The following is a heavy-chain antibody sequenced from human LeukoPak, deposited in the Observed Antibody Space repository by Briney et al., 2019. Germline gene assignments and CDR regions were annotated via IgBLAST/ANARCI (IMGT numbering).Heavy chain of an antibody. Sequence: SETLSLTCTVSGGSISSYYWSWIRQPPGKGLEWIGYIYYSGSTNYNPSLKSRVTISVDTSKNQFSLKLSSVTAADTAVYYCARSPDSSSWYGVFDYWGQGTLVTVSS. CDR3: ARSPDSSSWYGVFDY. J-gene: IGHJ4*02. D-gene: IGHD6-13*01. CDR1: GGSISSYY. V-gene: IGHV4-59*01. CDR2: IYYSGST.